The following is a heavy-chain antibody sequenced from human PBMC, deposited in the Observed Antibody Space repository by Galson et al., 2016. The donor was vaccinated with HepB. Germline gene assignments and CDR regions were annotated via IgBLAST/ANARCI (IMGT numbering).Heavy chain of an antibody. CDR1: GYTFTSYD. J-gene: IGHJ3*02. D-gene: IGHD1-1*01. V-gene: IGHV1-8*01. Sequence: SVKVSCKASGYTFTSYDIHWVRQAPGQGLEWMGWKNPNSGYTGYAQRFQGRVTMTRNTSISTVFMELSSLRSEDTAVYYCASNTPGHDAFDNWGQGTMVTVSS. CDR3: ASNTPGHDAFDN. CDR2: KNPNSGYT.